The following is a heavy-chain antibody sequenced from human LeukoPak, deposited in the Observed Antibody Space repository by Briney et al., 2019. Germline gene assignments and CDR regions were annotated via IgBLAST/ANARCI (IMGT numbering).Heavy chain of an antibody. Sequence: SQTLSLTCTVSGGSISSGGYYWSWIRQHPGEGLEWIGYIYYSGSTYYNPSLKSRVTISVDTSKNQFSLELSSVTAADTAVYYCARVYYYDSSAYLYGFDIWGQGTMVTVSS. D-gene: IGHD3-22*01. J-gene: IGHJ3*02. V-gene: IGHV4-31*03. CDR1: GGSISSGGYY. CDR3: ARVYYYDSSAYLYGFDI. CDR2: IYYSGST.